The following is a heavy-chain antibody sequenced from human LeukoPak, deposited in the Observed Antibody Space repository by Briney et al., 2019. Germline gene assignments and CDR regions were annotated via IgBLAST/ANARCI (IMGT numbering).Heavy chain of an antibody. Sequence: PGGSLRLSCAASGFTFSSYAMSWVRQAPGKGLEWVSGISGSGDSTYYAESVKGRFTISGDSPKNTLYLQVNSLRAEDTAVYYCTKGLASTYGYIGDYWGQGTLVTVSS. D-gene: IGHD5-18*01. CDR3: TKGLASTYGYIGDY. CDR2: ISGSGDST. V-gene: IGHV3-23*01. CDR1: GFTFSSYA. J-gene: IGHJ4*02.